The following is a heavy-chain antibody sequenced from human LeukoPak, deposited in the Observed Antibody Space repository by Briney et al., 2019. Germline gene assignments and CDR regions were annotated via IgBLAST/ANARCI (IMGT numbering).Heavy chain of an antibody. Sequence: GGSLRLSCAASGFTFSSYGMSWVRQAPGKGLEWVANIKEDGSDKNYVESMKGRYTISRDNAQNSLYLQMNRLGVEDTAVYYCARDAGYGYDRFDYWGQGTQVTVSS. D-gene: IGHD5-18*01. J-gene: IGHJ4*02. CDR3: ARDAGYGYDRFDY. CDR1: GFTFSSYG. CDR2: IKEDGSDK. V-gene: IGHV3-7*01.